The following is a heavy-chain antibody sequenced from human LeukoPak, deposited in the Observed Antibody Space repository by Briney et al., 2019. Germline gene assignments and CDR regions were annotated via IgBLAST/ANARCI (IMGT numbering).Heavy chain of an antibody. J-gene: IGHJ4*02. D-gene: IGHD3-16*01. CDR1: GFTFSSYE. CDR3: ARDRYDYVWGSYVFDY. V-gene: IGHV3-48*03. Sequence: PGGSLRLSCAASGFTFSSYEMNWLRQAPGKGLEWVSYISSSGSTIYYADSVKGRFTISRDNAKNSLYLQMNSLRAEDTAVYYCARDRYDYVWGSYVFDYWGQGTLVTVSS. CDR2: ISSSGSTI.